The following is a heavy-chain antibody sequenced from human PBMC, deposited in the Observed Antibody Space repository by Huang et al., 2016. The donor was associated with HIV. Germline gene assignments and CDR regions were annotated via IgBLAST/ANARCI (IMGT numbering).Heavy chain of an antibody. V-gene: IGHV3-9*01. J-gene: IGHJ4*02. CDR2: INSNSVVV. CDR1: GITFDENA. D-gene: IGHD3-9*01. CDR3: TKSPNKIGYDMSTGYYNRVYFDS. Sequence: EIQLVASGGGLVQPGRSLRLSCVASGITFDENAMHWVRQVPGKGLVWVSGINSNSVVVGYADSVKCRFTISRDKAKKSLHLEMNSLTTEDTAMYYCTKSPNKIGYDMSTGYYNRVYFDSWGQGTLVTVSS.